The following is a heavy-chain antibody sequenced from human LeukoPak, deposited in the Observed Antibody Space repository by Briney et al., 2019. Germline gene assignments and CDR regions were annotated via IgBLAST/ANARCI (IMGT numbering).Heavy chain of an antibody. D-gene: IGHD3-16*02. CDR3: AKDTAYDYVWGSYRYKRYYFDY. Sequence: PGGSLRLSCAASGFTFDDYAMHLVRQAPGKGLEWVSLISGDGGSTYYADSVKGRFTISRDNSKNSLYLQMNSLRTEDTALYYCAKDTAYDYVWGSYRYKRYYFDYWGQGTLVTVSS. V-gene: IGHV3-43*02. J-gene: IGHJ4*02. CDR1: GFTFDDYA. CDR2: ISGDGGST.